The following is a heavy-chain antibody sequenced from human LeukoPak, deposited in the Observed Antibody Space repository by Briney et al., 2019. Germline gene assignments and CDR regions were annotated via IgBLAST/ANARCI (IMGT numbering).Heavy chain of an antibody. D-gene: IGHD3-10*01. V-gene: IGHV3-30*18. CDR2: VSYDGSNK. CDR1: GFAFSSYA. Sequence: GGSLRLSWAASGFAFSSYAMHWVRQAPGKGLEWVAVVSYDGSNKYYADSVKGRFTISRDNSKNTLSLQMNSLRAEDTAVYYCAKDMATADYYFDYWGQGTLVTVSS. CDR3: AKDMATADYYFDY. J-gene: IGHJ4*02.